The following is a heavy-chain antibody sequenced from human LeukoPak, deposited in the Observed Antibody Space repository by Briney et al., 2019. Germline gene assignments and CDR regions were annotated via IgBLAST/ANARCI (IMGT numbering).Heavy chain of an antibody. D-gene: IGHD5-24*01. V-gene: IGHV1-69*05. CDR3: ASVPDRGWLPFDY. CDR2: IIPIFGTT. CDR1: GGTFSSYA. Sequence: VASVKVFCKASGGTFSSYAISWVRQAPGQGLEWMGGIIPIFGTTNYAQNFQGRITITTDESTSTAYMELSSLTSEDTAVYYCASVPDRGWLPFDYWGQGILVTVSS. J-gene: IGHJ4*02.